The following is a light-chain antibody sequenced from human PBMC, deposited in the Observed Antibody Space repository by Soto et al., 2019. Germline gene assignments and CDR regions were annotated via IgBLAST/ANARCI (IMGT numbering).Light chain of an antibody. V-gene: IGLV2-14*01. CDR3: SSYTSGSSHYV. CDR2: GVT. Sequence: QAVVTQPASVSGSPGQSITISCTGTSSDVGAYYSVSWYQHHPGKAPKRIIYGVTNRPSGVSNRFSGSKSGNTASLTISGLQAEDAADYHCSSYTSGSSHYVFGTGTKLTVL. J-gene: IGLJ1*01. CDR1: SSDVGAYYS.